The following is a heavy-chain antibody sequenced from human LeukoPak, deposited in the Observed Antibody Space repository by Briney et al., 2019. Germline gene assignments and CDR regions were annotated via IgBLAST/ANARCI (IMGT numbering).Heavy chain of an antibody. CDR3: AREGDGYNSPIDY. V-gene: IGHV3-21*01. CDR2: ISSSSLYI. D-gene: IGHD5-24*01. CDR1: GFTVSSNY. J-gene: IGHJ4*02. Sequence: GGSLRLSCAASGFTVSSNYMSWVRQAPGKGVEWVSSISSSSLYIYYADSVKGRFTISRDNAKNSLFLQMNSLRAEDTAVYYCAREGDGYNSPIDYWGQGTLVTVSS.